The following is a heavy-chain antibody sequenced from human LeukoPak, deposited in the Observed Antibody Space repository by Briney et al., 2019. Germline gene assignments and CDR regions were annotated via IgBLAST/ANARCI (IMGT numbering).Heavy chain of an antibody. V-gene: IGHV4-61*08. CDR3: ARGVGVATWDY. D-gene: IGHD5-12*01. Sequence: PSETLSLTCTVSGGSISSGGYYWSWIRQPPGKGLEWIGYIYHSGSTYYNPSLKSRVTISVDTSKNQFSLKLSSVTAADTAVYYCARGVGVATWDYWGQGTLVTVSS. CDR2: IYHSGST. CDR1: GGSISSGGYY. J-gene: IGHJ4*02.